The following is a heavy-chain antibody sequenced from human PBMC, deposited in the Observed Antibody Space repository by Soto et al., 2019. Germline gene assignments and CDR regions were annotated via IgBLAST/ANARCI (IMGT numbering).Heavy chain of an antibody. D-gene: IGHD3-10*01. Sequence: EVQVLESGGGLVQPGGSLRLSCVASGFTFSTYAMNWVRQAPGKGLEWVSGISGSGSDRYYADSVRGRFTISRDNSNNTLNLQMDSLRAEDTAIYYCTETPRSYYYYMDVWGKGTTVTVSS. V-gene: IGHV3-23*01. CDR1: GFTFSTYA. J-gene: IGHJ6*03. CDR3: TETPRSYYYYMDV. CDR2: ISGSGSDR.